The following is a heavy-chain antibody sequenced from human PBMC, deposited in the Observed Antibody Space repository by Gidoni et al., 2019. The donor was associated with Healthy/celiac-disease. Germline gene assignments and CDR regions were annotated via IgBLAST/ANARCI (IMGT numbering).Heavy chain of an antibody. CDR1: GGSISSGGYY. D-gene: IGHD1-1*01. V-gene: IGHV4-31*03. J-gene: IGHJ4*02. Sequence: QVQLQESGPGLVKPSQTLSLTCTVSGGSISSGGYYWSWIRQHPGQGLAWIGYNYYSGSTYYNPSLKSRVTIAVDTSKNQFSLKLSSVTAADTAVYYCARDRGGRKTTFDYWGQGTLVTVSS. CDR2: NYYSGST. CDR3: ARDRGGRKTTFDY.